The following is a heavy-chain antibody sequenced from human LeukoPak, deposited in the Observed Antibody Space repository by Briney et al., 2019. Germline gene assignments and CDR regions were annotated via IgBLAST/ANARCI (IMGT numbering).Heavy chain of an antibody. Sequence: GESLKISCKGSGYSFTSYWIGWVRQMPGKGLEWMGIIYPGDSDTKYSPSFQGQVSISADKSLSTAYLQWSSLKASDTAMYYCSRTYCGGDCDDAFDIWGQGTMVTVSS. CDR3: SRTYCGGDCDDAFDI. CDR1: GYSFTSYW. D-gene: IGHD2-21*02. V-gene: IGHV5-51*01. J-gene: IGHJ3*02. CDR2: IYPGDSDT.